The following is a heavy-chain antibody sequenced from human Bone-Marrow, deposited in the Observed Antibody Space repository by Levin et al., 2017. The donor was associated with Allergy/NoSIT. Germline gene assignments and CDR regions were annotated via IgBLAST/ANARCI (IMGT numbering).Heavy chain of an antibody. CDR2: MNPGSGHT. V-gene: IGHV1-8*01. D-gene: IGHD2-21*01. Sequence: ASVKVSCKASGYIFTTYDIHWVRQASGQGLDWMGWMNPGSGHTGYAQEFQGRVTLTSNASISTTYMELSGLTSEDTAVYYCAKASLVRSKSWFDPWGQGTPVIVSS. CDR3: AKASLVRSKSWFDP. CDR1: GYIFTTYD. J-gene: IGHJ5*02.